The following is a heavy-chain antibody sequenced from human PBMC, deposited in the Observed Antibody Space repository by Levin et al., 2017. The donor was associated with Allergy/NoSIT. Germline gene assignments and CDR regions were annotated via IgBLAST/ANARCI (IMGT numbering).Heavy chain of an antibody. CDR3: AREGMTAAGTFLKTFDY. D-gene: IGHD6-13*01. Sequence: GGSLRLSCKASGYIFTGYYIHWMRQAPGQGPEWMGWINPKSGGTEFAQRFLGRVTVTRDTSINTVYMDLSRLESDDTAVYYCAREGMTAAGTFLKTFDYWGPGTLVTVSS. J-gene: IGHJ4*02. CDR2: INPKSGGT. V-gene: IGHV1-2*02. CDR1: GYIFTGYY.